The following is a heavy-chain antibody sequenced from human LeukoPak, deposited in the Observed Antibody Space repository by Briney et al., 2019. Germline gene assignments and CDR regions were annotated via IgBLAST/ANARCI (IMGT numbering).Heavy chain of an antibody. V-gene: IGHV3-48*04. CDR1: GFTFSNYS. CDR3: ASRVANYDSSGYPIFDY. D-gene: IGHD3-22*01. CDR2: ISSSGSST. J-gene: IGHJ4*02. Sequence: GGSLRLSCAASGFTFSNYSMNWIRQAPGKGLEWVSYISSSGSSTYYADSVKGRFTISRDNAKNSLYLQMNSLSAEDTAVYYCASRVANYDSSGYPIFDYWGQGTLVTVSS.